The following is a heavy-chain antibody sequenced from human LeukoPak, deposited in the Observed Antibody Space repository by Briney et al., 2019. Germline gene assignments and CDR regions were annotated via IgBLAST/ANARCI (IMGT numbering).Heavy chain of an antibody. V-gene: IGHV4-39*01. J-gene: IGHJ4*01. CDR1: GVSISSSSYY. D-gene: IGHD6-25*01. Sequence: PSETLSLTCNVSGVSISSSSYYWGWIRQPPGKGLQWIGSIYSSGSTYYNSSLKSRVTISIDTSKNQVSLKMSSVTAADTAVYYCAKSGGYGLIDYWGQGTLVTVSS. CDR2: IYSSGST. CDR3: AKSGGYGLIDY.